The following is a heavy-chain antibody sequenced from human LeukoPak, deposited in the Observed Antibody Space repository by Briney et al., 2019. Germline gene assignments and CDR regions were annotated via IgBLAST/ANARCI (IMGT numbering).Heavy chain of an antibody. CDR3: ARGTARFGSSWYSSYYYYMDV. CDR2: INAGNGKT. J-gene: IGHJ6*03. Sequence: GASVKVSCKASGYTFTSYAMHWVRQAPGQRLEWMGWINAGNGKTKYSQKFQGRVTMTRDTSISTAYMELSRLRSDDTAVYYCARGTARFGSSWYSSYYYYMDVWGKGTTVTVSS. V-gene: IGHV1-3*01. D-gene: IGHD6-13*01. CDR1: GYTFTSYA.